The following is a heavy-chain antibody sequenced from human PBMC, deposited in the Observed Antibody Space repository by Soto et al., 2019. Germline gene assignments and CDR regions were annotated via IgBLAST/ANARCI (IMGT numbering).Heavy chain of an antibody. CDR3: ARDRGGYGVFDY. V-gene: IGHV4-31*03. CDR2: IYHSGGT. D-gene: IGHD5-12*01. J-gene: IGHJ4*02. CDR1: AASSSGVGFS. Sequence: QVQWQGRGPGWVKLYKPLPPPCLVPAASSSGVGFSWNGTRRPPGRGLEGIGYIYHSGGTYSSPSLRSRVTISVDTSKNQFTLKLSSVTAADTAVYFCARDRGGYGVFDYWGQGTLVTVSS.